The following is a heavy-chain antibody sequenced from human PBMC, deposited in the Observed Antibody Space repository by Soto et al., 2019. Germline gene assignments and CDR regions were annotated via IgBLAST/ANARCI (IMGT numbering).Heavy chain of an antibody. J-gene: IGHJ3*02. CDR1: GVTFSSYG. V-gene: IGHV3-30*18. CDR2: ISYDGSNK. Sequence: QVQLVESGGGVVQPGRSLRLSCAASGVTFSSYGMHWVRQAPGKGLEWVAVISYDGSNKYYADSVKGRFTISRDNSKNTLYLQMNSLRAEDTAVYYCAKDKGRASGWYLSDAFDIWGQGTMVTVSS. CDR3: AKDKGRASGWYLSDAFDI. D-gene: IGHD6-19*01.